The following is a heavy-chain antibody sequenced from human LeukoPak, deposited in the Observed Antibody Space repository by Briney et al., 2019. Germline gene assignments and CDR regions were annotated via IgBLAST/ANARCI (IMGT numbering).Heavy chain of an antibody. V-gene: IGHV3-30-3*01. Sequence: GGSLRLSCAASGFTFSSYAMHWVRQAPGKGLEWVAVISYDGSNKYYADSVKGRFTISRDNSKNTLYLQMNSLRAEDTAVYYCAALMRDHDYWAREPWSPSPQ. J-gene: IGHJ4*02. CDR1: GFTFSSYA. CDR2: ISYDGSNK. CDR3: AALMRDHDY.